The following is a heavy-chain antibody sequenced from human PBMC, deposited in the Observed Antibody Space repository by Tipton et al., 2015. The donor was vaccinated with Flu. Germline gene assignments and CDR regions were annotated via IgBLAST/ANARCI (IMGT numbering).Heavy chain of an antibody. Sequence: LRLSCTVSGGSISSGGYYWSWIRQHPGKGLEWIGYIYYSGSTYYNPSLKSRVTISVDTSKNQFSLKLSSVTAADTAVYYCARGYCSSTSCYRERDYYYYYGMDVWGQGTTVTVSS. D-gene: IGHD2-2*02. CDR1: GGSISSGGYY. V-gene: IGHV4-31*02. J-gene: IGHJ6*02. CDR3: ARGYCSSTSCYRERDYYYYYGMDV. CDR2: IYYSGST.